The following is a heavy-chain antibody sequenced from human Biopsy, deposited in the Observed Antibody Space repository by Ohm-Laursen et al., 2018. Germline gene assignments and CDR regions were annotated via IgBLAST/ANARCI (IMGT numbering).Heavy chain of an antibody. CDR1: GLTFNNYG. CDR3: AKDRYNYTPIGGFSMDV. D-gene: IGHD5-18*01. J-gene: IGHJ6*02. V-gene: IGHV3-30*18. CDR2: IFYDGSNT. Sequence: SLRLSCAAFGLTFNNYGMQWVRQAPGKGLEWVAFIFYDGSNTYYADSVKGRFTISRDNSRDTLYLQMSSLRAEDTAVYYCAKDRYNYTPIGGFSMDVWGQGTTVTVSS.